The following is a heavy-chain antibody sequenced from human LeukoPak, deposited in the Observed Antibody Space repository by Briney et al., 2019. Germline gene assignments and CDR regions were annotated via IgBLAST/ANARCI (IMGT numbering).Heavy chain of an antibody. J-gene: IGHJ4*02. D-gene: IGHD3/OR15-3a*01. Sequence: GGSLRLSCAASGFIFSNYWMCWVRQAPGKGLEWVANIKGDGSEKYYVDSMKGRFTISRDNAKNSLYLQMNSLRAEDTAVYYCAVDFTSAFDFWGQGTLVTVSS. CDR1: GFIFSNYW. CDR2: IKGDGSEK. V-gene: IGHV3-7*01. CDR3: AVDFTSAFDF.